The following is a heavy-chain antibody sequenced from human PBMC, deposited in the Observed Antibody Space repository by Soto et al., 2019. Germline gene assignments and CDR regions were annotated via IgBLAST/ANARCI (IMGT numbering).Heavy chain of an antibody. D-gene: IGHD3-3*01. Sequence: EVQLVESGGGLVQPGGSLRLSCAASGFTVSSNYMSWVRQAPGKGLEWVSVIYSGGSTYYADSVKGRFTISRDNSKNTLYLQKNSLRAEDTAVYYCASSYDFWSGYNDYWGQGTLVTVSS. J-gene: IGHJ4*02. CDR2: IYSGGST. V-gene: IGHV3-66*01. CDR3: ASSYDFWSGYNDY. CDR1: GFTVSSNY.